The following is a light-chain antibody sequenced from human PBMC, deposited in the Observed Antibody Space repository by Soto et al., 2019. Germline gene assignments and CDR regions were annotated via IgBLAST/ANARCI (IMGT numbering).Light chain of an antibody. CDR3: QQYYSYPYT. J-gene: IGKJ2*01. CDR1: QIIGSS. V-gene: IGKV1-5*01. Sequence: DIQMTQSPSTRSASLGDRVTITCRASQIIGSSLAWYQHKPGKAPKLLIYDALTLQSGVPSRYSGSESGTEFTFTISSLQPCDSATYYCQQYYSYPYTCGQGTKLEI. CDR2: DAL.